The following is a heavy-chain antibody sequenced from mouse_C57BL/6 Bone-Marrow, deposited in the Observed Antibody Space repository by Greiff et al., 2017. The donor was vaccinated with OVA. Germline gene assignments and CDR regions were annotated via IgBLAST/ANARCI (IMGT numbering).Heavy chain of an antibody. CDR3: AREGYYGSSYEDMDY. V-gene: IGHV1-18*01. CDR2: INPNNGGT. J-gene: IGHJ4*01. D-gene: IGHD1-1*01. Sequence: VQLQQSGPELVKPGASVKIPCKASGYTFTDYNMDWVKQSHGKSLEWIGDINPNNGGTIYNQKFKGKATLTVDKSSSTAYMELRSLTSEDTAVYDCAREGYYGSSYEDMDYWGKGTSVTVSS. CDR1: GYTFTDYN.